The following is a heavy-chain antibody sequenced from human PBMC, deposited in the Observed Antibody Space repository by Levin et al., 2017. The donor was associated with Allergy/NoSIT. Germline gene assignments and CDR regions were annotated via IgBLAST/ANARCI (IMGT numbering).Heavy chain of an antibody. D-gene: IGHD3-22*01. Sequence: TSETLSLTCDVSGYSISSGYYWAWIRQPPGKGLEWIGSIYHSGSTYYNPSLKSRVTISVDTSNNQFSLKLSSVTAADTAVYYCARGGAQWGSGYYWYFDYWGQGTLVTVSS. J-gene: IGHJ4*02. CDR3: ARGGAQWGSGYYWYFDY. V-gene: IGHV4-38-2*01. CDR2: IYHSGST. CDR1: GYSISSGYY.